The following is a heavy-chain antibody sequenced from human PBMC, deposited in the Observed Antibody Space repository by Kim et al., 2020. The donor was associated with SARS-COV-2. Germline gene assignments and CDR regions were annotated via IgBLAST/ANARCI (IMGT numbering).Heavy chain of an antibody. D-gene: IGHD4-17*01. CDR3: AKGYGDYPFDY. Sequence: GGSLRLSCAASGLNFSSYAMSWVRQAPGKGLEWVSAISGSGGSTYYADSVKGRFTISRDNSKNTLYLQMNSLRAEDTAVYYCAKGYGDYPFDYWGQGTLVTVSS. V-gene: IGHV3-23*01. J-gene: IGHJ4*02. CDR2: ISGSGGST. CDR1: GLNFSSYA.